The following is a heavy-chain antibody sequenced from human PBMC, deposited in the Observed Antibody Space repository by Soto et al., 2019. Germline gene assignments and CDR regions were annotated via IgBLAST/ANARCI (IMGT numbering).Heavy chain of an antibody. Sequence: QVQLQESGPGLVKPSQTLSLTCTVSGGTISRSSSYYWSWIRQHPERGLEWIGYIYSGGTTYYNPSLRSRVTISPDTTNNQFFLNLSSVTAADTALYYCARDGGPRGDYYYAMDVWGQGTTVTVSS. V-gene: IGHV4-31*03. CDR3: ARDGGPRGDYYYAMDV. CDR1: GGTISRSSSYY. CDR2: IYSGGTT. J-gene: IGHJ6*02. D-gene: IGHD3-10*01.